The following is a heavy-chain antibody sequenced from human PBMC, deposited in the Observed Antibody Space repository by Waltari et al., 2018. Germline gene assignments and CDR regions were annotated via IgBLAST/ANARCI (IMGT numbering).Heavy chain of an antibody. CDR2: VMPIFGTA. Sequence: QVQLVQSGAEVKKPGSSVKVSCKASGGTFSSYAISWVRQAPGHGVEWMGVVMPIFGTANYAQRFQGRVTITADECTSPDYMELSSLRYEVTAVYYCARDRGRYGSGGSCYRDNVDYWGQGTLVTVSS. D-gene: IGHD2-15*01. CDR1: GGTFSSYA. CDR3: ARDRGRYGSGGSCYRDNVDY. V-gene: IGHV1-69*12. J-gene: IGHJ4*02.